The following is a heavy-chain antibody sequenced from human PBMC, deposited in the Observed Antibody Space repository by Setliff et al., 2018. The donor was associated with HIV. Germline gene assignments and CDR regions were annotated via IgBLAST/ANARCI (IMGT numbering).Heavy chain of an antibody. Sequence: PSETLSLTCTVYGGSFSNYYTNWIRQPPGKGLEWIGELSPSGTTRSIPSLQSRVTISLDTSNNQFSLKLTSVTAADTAMYYCASRVYYYDSSGYLREEGFDPWGQGTLVTVSS. CDR2: LSPSGTT. CDR3: ASRVYYYDSSGYLREEGFDP. D-gene: IGHD3-22*01. CDR1: GGSFSNYY. J-gene: IGHJ5*02. V-gene: IGHV4-34*01.